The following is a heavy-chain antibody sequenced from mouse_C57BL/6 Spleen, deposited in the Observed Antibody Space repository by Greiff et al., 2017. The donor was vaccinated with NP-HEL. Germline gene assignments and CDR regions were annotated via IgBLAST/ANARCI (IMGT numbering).Heavy chain of an antibody. J-gene: IGHJ2*01. CDR1: GFTFSDYY. D-gene: IGHD2-14*01. CDR3: ARGGGTNYFDY. CDR2: INYDGSST. Sequence: EVMLVESEGGLVQPGSSMKLSCTASGFTFSDYYMAWVRQVPEKGLEWVANINYDGSSTYYLDSLKSRFIISRDNAKNILYLQMSSLKSEDTATYYCARGGGTNYFDYWGQGTTLTVSS. V-gene: IGHV5-16*01.